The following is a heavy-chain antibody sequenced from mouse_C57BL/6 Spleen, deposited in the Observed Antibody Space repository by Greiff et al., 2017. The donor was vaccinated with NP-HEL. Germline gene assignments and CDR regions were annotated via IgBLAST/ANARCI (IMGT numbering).Heavy chain of an antibody. V-gene: IGHV5-9-1*02. Sequence: EVMLVESGEGLVKPGGSLKLSCAASGFTFSSYAMSWVRQTPEKRLEWVAYISSGGDYIYYADTVKGRFTISRDNARNTLYLQMSSLKSEDTAMYYCTRIYDGYYYFDYWGQGTTLTVSS. CDR1: GFTFSSYA. CDR2: ISSGGDYI. D-gene: IGHD2-3*01. J-gene: IGHJ2*01. CDR3: TRIYDGYYYFDY.